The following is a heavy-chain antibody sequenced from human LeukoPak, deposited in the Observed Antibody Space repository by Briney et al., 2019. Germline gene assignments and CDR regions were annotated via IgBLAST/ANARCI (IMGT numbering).Heavy chain of an antibody. CDR2: IYYSGST. D-gene: IGHD2-21*02. V-gene: IGHV4-59*01. CDR1: GGSISSYD. J-gene: IGHJ4*01. CDR3: ARRPYCGGDCYYDY. Sequence: SETLSLTCIVSGGSISSYDWSWVRQPPGKGLEWIGYIYYSGSTNYNASLKSRVTISVDTSKNQVSLKLNSVTAADTAVYYCARRPYCGGDCYYDYWGQGTPVTVSS.